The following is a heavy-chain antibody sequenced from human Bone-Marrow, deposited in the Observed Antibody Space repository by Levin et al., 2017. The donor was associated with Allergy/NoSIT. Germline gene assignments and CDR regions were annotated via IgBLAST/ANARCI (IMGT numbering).Heavy chain of an antibody. J-gene: IGHJ4*02. CDR1: GGSISSSSYY. CDR3: ARMGIVDNMKIFDY. V-gene: IGHV4-39*01. CDR2: IYYSGST. D-gene: IGHD1-26*01. Sequence: PSETLSLTCTVSGGSISSSSYYWGWIRQPPGKGLEWIGSIYYSGSTYYNPSLKSRVTISVDTSKNQFSLKLSSVTAADTAVYYCARMGIVDNMKIFDYWGQGTLVTVSS.